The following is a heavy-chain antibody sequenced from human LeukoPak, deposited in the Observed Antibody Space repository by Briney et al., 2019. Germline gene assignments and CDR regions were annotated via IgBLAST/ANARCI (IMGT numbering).Heavy chain of an antibody. V-gene: IGHV1-2*02. CDR3: ARCGATVTMFFDY. D-gene: IGHD4-17*01. CDR1: GYTFTGYF. CDR2: INPNTGGT. Sequence: ASVRVSCKASGYTFTGYFMHWVRQAPGQGLDWMGWINPNTGGTKYAQKFQGRVTMTRDTSIGTAYMELSTVTSDDTAVYFCARCGATVTMFFDYWGQGTLVTVSS. J-gene: IGHJ4*02.